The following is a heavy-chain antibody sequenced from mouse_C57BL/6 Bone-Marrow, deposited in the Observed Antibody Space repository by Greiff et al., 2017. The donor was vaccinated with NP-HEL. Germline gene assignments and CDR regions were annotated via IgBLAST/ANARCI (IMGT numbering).Heavy chain of an antibody. V-gene: IGHV5-4*01. CDR2: ISDGGSYT. D-gene: IGHD1-2*01. J-gene: IGHJ2*01. Sequence: EVQRVESGGGLVKPGGSLKLSCAASGFTFSSYAMSWVRQTPEQRLEWVATISDGGSYTSYPDNVKGRFTISRDNAKNNLYLQMSHLKAEDTAMYYGARETADFDYWGQGTTLTVSS. CDR1: GFTFSSYA. CDR3: ARETADFDY.